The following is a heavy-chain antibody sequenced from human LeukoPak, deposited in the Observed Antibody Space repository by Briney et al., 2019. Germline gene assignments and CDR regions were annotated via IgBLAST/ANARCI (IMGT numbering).Heavy chain of an antibody. CDR2: INPNSGGT. CDR1: GYTFTGYY. CDR3: ARDIFVEVGAIPFDY. Sequence: ASVKVSCKASGYTFTGYYMHWVRQAPGQGLEWMGWINPNSGGTNYAQKFQGRVTMTRDTSISTAYMELSRLRSDDTAVYYCARDIFVEVGAIPFDYWGQGTLVTVSS. J-gene: IGHJ4*02. D-gene: IGHD1-26*01. V-gene: IGHV1-2*02.